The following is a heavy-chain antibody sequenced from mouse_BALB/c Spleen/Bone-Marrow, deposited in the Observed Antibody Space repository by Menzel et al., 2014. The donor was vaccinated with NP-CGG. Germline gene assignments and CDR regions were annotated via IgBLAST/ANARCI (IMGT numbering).Heavy chain of an antibody. CDR1: GYAFSIYW. J-gene: IGHJ2*01. Sequence: VQLQQSGAELVRPGSSVKNSCKASGYAFSIYWMNWVKQRPGQGLEWIGQIYPGDDDTDYNGKFKGKATLTADRSSSTAYMQLNSLTSEDSAVYFCARGGISIDYWGQGTTLTVSS. V-gene: IGHV1-80*01. CDR2: IYPGDDDT. CDR3: ARGGISIDY.